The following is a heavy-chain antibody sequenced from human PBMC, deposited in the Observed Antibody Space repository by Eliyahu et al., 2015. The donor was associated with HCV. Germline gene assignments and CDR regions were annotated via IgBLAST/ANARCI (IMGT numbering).Heavy chain of an antibody. CDR1: GATFSSYG. Sequence: QVQLVQSGAEVKKPGSSVKVSCKASGATFSSYGINWVRQAPGQGLEWMGEILPVFGTANYAQKFQGRVTITADESTSTVYIEMSSLRTEDTAVYYCARDCSGGSCYFDWGQGTLVTVS. J-gene: IGHJ4*02. V-gene: IGHV1-69*01. D-gene: IGHD2-15*01. CDR3: ARDCSGGSCYFD. CDR2: ILPVFGTA.